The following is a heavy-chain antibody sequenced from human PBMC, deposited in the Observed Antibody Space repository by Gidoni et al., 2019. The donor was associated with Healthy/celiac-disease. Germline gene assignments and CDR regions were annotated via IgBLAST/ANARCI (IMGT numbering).Heavy chain of an antibody. J-gene: IGHJ3*02. CDR3: ARGVIDAFDI. CDR2: INHSGST. Sequence: QVQLQQWGAGLLKPSETLSLTCAVYGGSFSGYYWSWIRQPPGKGLEWIGEINHSGSTNYNPSLKSRVTISVDTSKNQFSLKLSSVTAADTAVYYCARGVIDAFDIWGQGTMVTVSS. D-gene: IGHD3-16*02. V-gene: IGHV4-34*01. CDR1: GGSFSGYY.